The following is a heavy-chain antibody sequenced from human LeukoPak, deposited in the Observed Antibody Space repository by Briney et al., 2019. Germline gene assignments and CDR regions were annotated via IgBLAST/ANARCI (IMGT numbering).Heavy chain of an antibody. D-gene: IGHD3-22*01. J-gene: IGHJ3*02. V-gene: IGHV3-23*01. CDR1: GFTFSDYG. CDR3: AKSWNYYDSSGDDALDI. Sequence: GGSLRLSCAAAGFTFSDYGMNWVRQAPGKGLEWVSCISGSGISTYYADSVKGRFTISRDNSKYTLYLQMNSLRVEDTAVYYCAKSWNYYDSSGDDALDIWGQGTMVTVSS. CDR2: ISGSGIST.